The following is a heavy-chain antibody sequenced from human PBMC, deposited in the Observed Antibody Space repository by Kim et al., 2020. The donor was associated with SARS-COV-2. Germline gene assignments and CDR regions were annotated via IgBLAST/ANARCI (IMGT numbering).Heavy chain of an antibody. Sequence: YIYYADSVKGRFTLSRDNAKNSLYLQMNSRRAEDTAVYYCARQIGYNDYWGQGTLVTVSS. D-gene: IGHD1-20*01. CDR2: YI. V-gene: IGHV3-21*01. CDR3: ARQIGYNDY. J-gene: IGHJ4*02.